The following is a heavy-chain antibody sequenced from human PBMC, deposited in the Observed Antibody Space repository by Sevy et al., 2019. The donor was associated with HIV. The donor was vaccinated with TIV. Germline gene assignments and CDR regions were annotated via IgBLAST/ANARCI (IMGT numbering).Heavy chain of an antibody. CDR3: ARAMITFGGVIVPDY. CDR2: ISYDGSNK. Sequence: GGSLRLSCAASGFTFSSYAMHWVRQAPGKGLEWVAVISYDGSNKYYADSVKGRFTISRDNSKNTLYLQMNSLRAEDTAVYYCARAMITFGGVIVPDYWGQGTLVTVSS. D-gene: IGHD3-16*02. CDR1: GFTFSSYA. V-gene: IGHV3-30*04. J-gene: IGHJ4*02.